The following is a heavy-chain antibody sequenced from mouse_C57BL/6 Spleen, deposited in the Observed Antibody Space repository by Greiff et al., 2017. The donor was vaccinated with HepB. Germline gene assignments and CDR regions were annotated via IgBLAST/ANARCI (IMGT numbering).Heavy chain of an antibody. V-gene: IGHV5-9-1*02. CDR3: TKEGPLYDDYDGGFAY. CDR2: ISSGGDYI. D-gene: IGHD2-4*01. Sequence: EVKLVESGEGLVKPGGSLKLSCAASGFTFSSYAMSWVRQTPEKRLEWVAYISSGGDYIYYADTVKGRFTISRDNARNTLYLQMSSLKSEDTDMYYCTKEGPLYDDYDGGFAYWGQGTLVTVSA. J-gene: IGHJ3*01. CDR1: GFTFSSYA.